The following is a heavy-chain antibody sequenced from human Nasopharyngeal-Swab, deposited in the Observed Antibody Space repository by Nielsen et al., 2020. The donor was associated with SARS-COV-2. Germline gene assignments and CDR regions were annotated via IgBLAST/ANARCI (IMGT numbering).Heavy chain of an antibody. Sequence: ASVKVSSNASSYILTGYTMNWLRQPPPQGLEWMGWINTNTGNPTYAQGFTGRLVFFLDTSVSTAYFQISSLKAEDTAVYYCAGRGVIAAAAYYGMDVWGQGTTVTVSS. CDR3: AGRGVIAAAAYYGMDV. J-gene: IGHJ6*02. D-gene: IGHD6-13*01. V-gene: IGHV7-4-1*02. CDR1: SYILTGYT. CDR2: INTNTGNP.